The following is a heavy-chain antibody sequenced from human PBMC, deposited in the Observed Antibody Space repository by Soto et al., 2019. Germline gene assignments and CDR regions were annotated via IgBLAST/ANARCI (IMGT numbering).Heavy chain of an antibody. Sequence: EVQLVESGGGLVQPGGSLTLSCAASEFAFSSYWITWVRQAPGKGLEWVANIRKDGSQRSYLDSVRGRFTISRDNSKNSLYLQMNSLRAEDTALYFCARDVSPGSSGLYFDAFEIWGQGTMVTVSS. V-gene: IGHV3-7*05. J-gene: IGHJ3*02. CDR1: EFAFSSYW. CDR3: ARDVSPGSSGLYFDAFEI. CDR2: IRKDGSQR. D-gene: IGHD6-25*01.